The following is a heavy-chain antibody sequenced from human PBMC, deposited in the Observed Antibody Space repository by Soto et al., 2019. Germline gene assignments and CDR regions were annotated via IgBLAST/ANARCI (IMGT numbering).Heavy chain of an antibody. CDR2: IGPGDFYP. J-gene: IGHJ6*02. CDR1: GYSFTSYW. CDR3: ARLVVGATSNYIPIYYYGMDV. D-gene: IGHD1-26*01. Sequence: PGESLKISCKGSGYSFTSYWISWVRQMPGKGLEWMGRIGPGDFYPTYNPSFQGHVTISADKSISTAYMQWSSLKASDTAIYYCARLVVGATSNYIPIYYYGMDVWGQGTTVTVSS. V-gene: IGHV5-10-1*01.